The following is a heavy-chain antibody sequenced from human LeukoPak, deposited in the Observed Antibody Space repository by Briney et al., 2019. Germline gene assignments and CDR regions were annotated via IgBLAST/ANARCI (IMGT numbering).Heavy chain of an antibody. CDR2: IYTSGST. CDR1: GGSISSGSYY. V-gene: IGHV4-61*02. J-gene: IGHJ4*02. CDR3: AREDDILTGFYY. Sequence: PSETLSLTCTVSGGSISSGSYYWSWIRQPAGKGLEWIGRIYTSGSTNYNPSLKSRVTIPVDTSKNQFSLKLSSVTAADTAVYYCAREDDILTGFYYWGQGTLVTVSS. D-gene: IGHD3-9*01.